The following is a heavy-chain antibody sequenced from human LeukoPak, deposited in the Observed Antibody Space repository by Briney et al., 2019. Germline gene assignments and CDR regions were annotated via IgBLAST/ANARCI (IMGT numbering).Heavy chain of an antibody. Sequence: SGPTLVKPPQTLTLTCTFSGFSFRTGGVGVGWIRQPPGKALEWLPDIFWDEDKRYRPSLKSRLTITKDTSKNQVVLTMTNMDPVDTATYYCARSPYYDILTGSRGTFDYWGRGILVTVSS. V-gene: IGHV2-5*02. CDR3: ARSPYYDILTGSRGTFDY. CDR2: IFWDEDK. CDR1: GFSFRTGGVG. J-gene: IGHJ4*02. D-gene: IGHD3-9*01.